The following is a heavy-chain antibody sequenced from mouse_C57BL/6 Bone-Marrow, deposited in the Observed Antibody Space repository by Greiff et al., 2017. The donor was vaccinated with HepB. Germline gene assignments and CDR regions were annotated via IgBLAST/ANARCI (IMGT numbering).Heavy chain of an antibody. V-gene: IGHV1-50*01. CDR3: ASLYDGYYDYAMDY. CDR2: IDPSDSYT. D-gene: IGHD2-3*01. J-gene: IGHJ4*01. CDR1: GYTFTSYW. Sequence: QVQLQQSGAELVKPGASVKLSCKASGYTFTSYWMQWVKQRPGQGLEWIGEIDPSDSYTNYNQKFKGKATLTVDTSSSTAYMQLSSLTSEDSAVYYCASLYDGYYDYAMDYWGQGTSVTVSS.